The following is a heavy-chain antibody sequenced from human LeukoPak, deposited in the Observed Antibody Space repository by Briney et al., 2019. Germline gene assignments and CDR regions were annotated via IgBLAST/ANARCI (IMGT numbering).Heavy chain of an antibody. Sequence: PGGSLRLTCAVSGFTVSTNYMSWVRQAPGKGLEWVSVIHSGGNTYYAEPVKGRFTISRDNSKNTLYLQMNSLRAEDTAVYYCASLARDIVVVPAAQNYYYMDVWGKGTTVTVSS. CDR2: IHSGGNT. CDR1: GFTVSTNY. V-gene: IGHV3-66*01. D-gene: IGHD2-2*01. CDR3: ASLARDIVVVPAAQNYYYMDV. J-gene: IGHJ6*03.